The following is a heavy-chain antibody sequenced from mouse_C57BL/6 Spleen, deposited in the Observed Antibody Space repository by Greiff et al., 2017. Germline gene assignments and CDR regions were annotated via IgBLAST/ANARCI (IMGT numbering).Heavy chain of an antibody. CDR1: GYTFTSYW. J-gene: IGHJ2*01. D-gene: IGHD1-1*01. Sequence: QVQLQQSGAELVKPGASVKLSCKASGYTFTSYWMHWVKQRPGQGLEWIGMIHPNSGSTNYNEKFKSKATLTVDKSSSTAYMQLSSLTSEDSAVYYCARGLTTVVAENFDYWGQGTTLTVSS. CDR2: IHPNSGST. V-gene: IGHV1-64*01. CDR3: ARGLTTVVAENFDY.